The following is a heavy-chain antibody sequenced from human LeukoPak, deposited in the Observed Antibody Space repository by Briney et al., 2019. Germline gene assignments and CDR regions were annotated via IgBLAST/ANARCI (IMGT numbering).Heavy chain of an antibody. CDR2: IIPIFGTA. J-gene: IGHJ4*02. V-gene: IGHV1-69*13. CDR1: GGTFSSYA. D-gene: IGHD6-13*01. Sequence: ASVKVSCKASGGTFSSYAISWVRQAPGQGLEWMGGIIPIFGTANYAQKFQGRVTITADESTSTAYMELSSLRSEDTAVYYCATDGGPIAAPYWGQGTLVTVSS. CDR3: ATDGGPIAAPY.